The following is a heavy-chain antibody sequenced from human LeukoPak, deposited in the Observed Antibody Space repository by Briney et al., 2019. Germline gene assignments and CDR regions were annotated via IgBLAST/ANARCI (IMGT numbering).Heavy chain of an antibody. V-gene: IGHV3-30-3*01. J-gene: IGHJ4*02. CDR3: ARDSFGDFYFDY. D-gene: IGHD4-17*01. Sequence: GGSLRLSCGASGFTFSTYAMSWVRQAPGKGLEWVAVISNDGSNRNYADSVKGRFTISRDNSRNTLYLQMNSLRAEDTAVYYCARDSFGDFYFDYWGQGTLVTVSS. CDR2: ISNDGSNR. CDR1: GFTFSTYA.